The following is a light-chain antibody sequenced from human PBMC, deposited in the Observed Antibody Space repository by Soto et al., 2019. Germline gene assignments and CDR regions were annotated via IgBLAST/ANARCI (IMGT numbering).Light chain of an antibody. CDR1: QSVSSSY. Sequence: EIVLTQSPGTLSLSPGERATLSCRASQSVSSSYLAWYQQKPGQAPRLLIYGASSRATGIPDRFSGSGSGTDFNLTISRLGPEDFAVDYCQQYGSSPPITFGQGTRLEIK. CDR3: QQYGSSPPIT. V-gene: IGKV3-20*01. J-gene: IGKJ5*01. CDR2: GAS.